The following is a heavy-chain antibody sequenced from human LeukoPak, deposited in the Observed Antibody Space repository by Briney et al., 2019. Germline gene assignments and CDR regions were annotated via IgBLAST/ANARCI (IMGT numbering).Heavy chain of an antibody. Sequence: GGSRRLSCGVSGFTFSIHAMSWVRQAPGKGLEWVSATSANGGKTYYADSVKGRFTISRDNSKNTLYLQMNSLRAEDTAVYYCAKDRGYSFDYWGQGTLVTVSS. D-gene: IGHD4-11*01. CDR3: AKDRGYSFDY. CDR2: TSANGGKT. CDR1: GFTFSIHA. J-gene: IGHJ4*02. V-gene: IGHV3-23*01.